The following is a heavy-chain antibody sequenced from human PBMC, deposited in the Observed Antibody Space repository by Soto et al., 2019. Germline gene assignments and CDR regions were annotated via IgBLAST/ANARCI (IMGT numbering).Heavy chain of an antibody. CDR3: ARDRRAYDYVWGSYRFNWFDP. Sequence: QVQLVQSGADVKKPGSSVKVSCKASGGTFSSYAISWVRQAPGQGLEWMGGTIPSFGTANYAQKFQGRVTITADESKSTDYMELSSLRSEDTAVYYCARDRRAYDYVWGSYRFNWFDPWGQGTPFHVSS. CDR2: TIPSFGTA. D-gene: IGHD3-16*02. CDR1: GGTFSSYA. J-gene: IGHJ5*02. V-gene: IGHV1-69*01.